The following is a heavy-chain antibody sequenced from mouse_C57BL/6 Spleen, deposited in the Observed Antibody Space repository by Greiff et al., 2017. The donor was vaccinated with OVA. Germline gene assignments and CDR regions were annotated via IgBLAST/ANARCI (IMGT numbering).Heavy chain of an antibody. CDR3: ARGGYDGYFDV. D-gene: IGHD2-2*01. CDR2: ISDGGSYT. J-gene: IGHJ1*03. CDR1: GFTFSSYA. Sequence: DVMLVESGGGLVKPGGSLKLSCAASGFTFSSYAMSWVRQTPEKRLEWVATISDGGSYTYYPDNVKGRFTISRDNAKNNLYLQMSQLKSEDTAMYYCARGGYDGYFDVWGTGTTVTVSS. V-gene: IGHV5-4*03.